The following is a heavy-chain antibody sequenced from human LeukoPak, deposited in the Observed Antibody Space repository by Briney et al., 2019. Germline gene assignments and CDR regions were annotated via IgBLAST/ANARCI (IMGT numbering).Heavy chain of an antibody. J-gene: IGHJ4*02. Sequence: PSETLSLTCAVYGGSFSGYYWSWIRQPPGKGLEWIGEINHSGSTNYNPSLKSRVTISVDTSKNQFSLKLSSVTAADTAVYYCARIYCSGGSCPTWGQGTLVTVSS. CDR3: ARIYCSGGSCPT. D-gene: IGHD2-15*01. CDR2: INHSGST. V-gene: IGHV4-34*01. CDR1: GGSFSGYY.